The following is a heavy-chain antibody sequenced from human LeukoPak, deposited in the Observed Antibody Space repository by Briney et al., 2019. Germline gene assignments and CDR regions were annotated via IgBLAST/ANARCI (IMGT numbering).Heavy chain of an antibody. J-gene: IGHJ3*02. V-gene: IGHV3-30*01. D-gene: IGHD6-6*01. CDR3: ARGGRIAALHDAFDI. Sequence: GGSLRLSCAASGVTFRSYAMHWVRQAPGKGLEWVAVISYDGSNKYYADSVKGRFTISRDNSKNTLYLQMNSLRAEDTAVYYCARGGRIAALHDAFDIWGQGTMVTVSS. CDR1: GVTFRSYA. CDR2: ISYDGSNK.